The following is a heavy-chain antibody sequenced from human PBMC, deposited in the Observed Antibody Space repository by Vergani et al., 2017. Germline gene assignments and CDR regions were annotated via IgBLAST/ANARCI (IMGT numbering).Heavy chain of an antibody. D-gene: IGHD4-17*01. CDR1: GFTFSACP. CDR3: AKDGRENSDYGYFDY. V-gene: IGHV3-23*01. CDR2: ISARYPST. J-gene: IGHJ4*02. Sequence: EVQLLQSGGGVIQPGGSVRLSCAASGFTFSACPMTWVRQAPGKGLEWVSAISARYPSTYYADSVKGRFTISRDNSKKTLSLQMRSLRADDTAVYYCAKDGRENSDYGYFDYWGQGTLVTVSS.